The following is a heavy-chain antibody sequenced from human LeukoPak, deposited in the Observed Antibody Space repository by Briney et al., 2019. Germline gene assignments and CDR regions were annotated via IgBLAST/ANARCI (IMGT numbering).Heavy chain of an antibody. CDR1: GASISHYY. V-gene: IGHV4-59*01. CDR3: ARAGGDHPFDP. J-gene: IGHJ5*02. D-gene: IGHD4-17*01. Sequence: SETLSLTCTVSGASISHYYWSWIRQPPGKGLEWIGYIYDSGYTKYNPSLKSRVTISVDMSKNHFSLKLTSVTAADTAVYYCARAGGDHPFDPRGQGALVTVSS. CDR2: IYDSGYT.